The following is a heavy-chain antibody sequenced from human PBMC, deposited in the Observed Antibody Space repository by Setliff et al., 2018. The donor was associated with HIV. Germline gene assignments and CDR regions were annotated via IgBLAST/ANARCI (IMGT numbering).Heavy chain of an antibody. CDR3: VNPSGAMGDFDS. CDR1: GGSISSTNYF. CDR2: IYYHGST. D-gene: IGHD3-16*01. Sequence: SQTLSLTCTVSGGSISSTNYFWGWIRQPPGKGLEWIGTIYYHGSTYYNPSLKSRVTISIDTSKNQFSLQLTSLTAADTVVYYCVNPSGAMGDFDSWGQGTLVTVSS. J-gene: IGHJ4*02. V-gene: IGHV4-39*01.